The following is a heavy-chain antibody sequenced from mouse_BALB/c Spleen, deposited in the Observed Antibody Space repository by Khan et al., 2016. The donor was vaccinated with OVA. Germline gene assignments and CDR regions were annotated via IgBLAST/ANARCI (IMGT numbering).Heavy chain of an antibody. CDR1: GYTFTSYW. Sequence: DLVKPGASVKLSCKASGYTFTSYWINWIKQRPGQGLEWIGRIGPGSGSTHYNEMFKDKATLTVDTSSSTAYIQLSSLSYEESAVYLCASEYYYGRTCYAMDYWGQGTSVTVSS. J-gene: IGHJ4*01. CDR2: IGPGSGST. V-gene: IGHV1S41*01. D-gene: IGHD1-1*01. CDR3: ASEYYYGRTCYAMDY.